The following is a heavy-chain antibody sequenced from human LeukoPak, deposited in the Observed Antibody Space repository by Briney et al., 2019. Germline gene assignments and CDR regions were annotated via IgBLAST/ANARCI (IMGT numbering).Heavy chain of an antibody. Sequence: SQTLSLTCTVSGGSISSGGYYWSWIRQHPGKGLEWIGYIYHSGSTYYNSSLKSRVTISVDTSKNQFSLKLSSVTAADTAVYYCARALPIVVVPAAPLIDYWGQGTPVTVSS. CDR3: ARALPIVVVPAAPLIDY. CDR1: GGSISSGGYY. V-gene: IGHV4-31*03. D-gene: IGHD2-2*01. J-gene: IGHJ4*02. CDR2: IYHSGST.